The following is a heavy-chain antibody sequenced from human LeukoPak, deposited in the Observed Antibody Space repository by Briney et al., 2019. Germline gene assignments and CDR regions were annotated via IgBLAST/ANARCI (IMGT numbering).Heavy chain of an antibody. CDR1: GFTFISYA. V-gene: IGHV3-30*04. Sequence: GGSLRLSCAASGFTFISYAIHWVRQAPGKGLEWVAVISFHGTDTFYADSVKGRFTISRDNSKNTLYLQMNSLRPEDTALYYCAKDFHTVVVTAFDYWGQGALVTVSS. CDR3: AKDFHTVVVTAFDY. D-gene: IGHD2-21*02. CDR2: ISFHGTDT. J-gene: IGHJ4*02.